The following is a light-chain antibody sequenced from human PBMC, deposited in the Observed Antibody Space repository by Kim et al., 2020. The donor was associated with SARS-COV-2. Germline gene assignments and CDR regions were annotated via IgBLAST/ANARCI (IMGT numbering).Light chain of an antibody. CDR2: KAS. V-gene: IGKV1-5*03. J-gene: IGKJ1*01. Sequence: ASVGDRVTITCRASQSISTWLAWYQQKPGKVPNLLIYKASSLQSGVPSRFSGSGSGTEFTLTINSLQPDDFATYYCQQYNSYSGTFGQGTKVDIK. CDR3: QQYNSYSGT. CDR1: QSISTW.